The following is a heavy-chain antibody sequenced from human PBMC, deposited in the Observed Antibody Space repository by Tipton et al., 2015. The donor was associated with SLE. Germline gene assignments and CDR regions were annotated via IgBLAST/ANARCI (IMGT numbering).Heavy chain of an antibody. CDR1: GLTFCNFA. V-gene: IGHV3-23*01. Sequence: SLRLSCAASGLTFCNFAMSWVRQAPGKGLEWVSVITDSGAGTYYADSVKGRFTISRDNSKNLLYLQMNTLRAEDTAVYFCALRTLSYSFDYWGQGTLVAGSS. CDR3: ALRTLSYSFDY. CDR2: ITDSGAGT. J-gene: IGHJ4*02. D-gene: IGHD6-6*01.